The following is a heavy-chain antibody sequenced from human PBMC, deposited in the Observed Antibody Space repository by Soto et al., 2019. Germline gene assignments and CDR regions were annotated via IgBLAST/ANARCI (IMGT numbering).Heavy chain of an antibody. Sequence: EVQLVESGGGLVKPGGSLRLSCAASGFTFSSYSMNWVRQAPGKGLEWVSSISSSSSYICYADSVKGRFTISRDNAKNSLYLQMNSLRAEDTAVYYCARDEGPAASFYYYYYYMDVWGKGTTVTVSS. D-gene: IGHD2-2*01. J-gene: IGHJ6*03. CDR3: ARDEGPAASFYYYYYYMDV. CDR2: ISSSSSYI. CDR1: GFTFSSYS. V-gene: IGHV3-21*01.